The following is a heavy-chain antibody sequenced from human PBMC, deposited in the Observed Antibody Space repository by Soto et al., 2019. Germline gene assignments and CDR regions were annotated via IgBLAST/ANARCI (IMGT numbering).Heavy chain of an antibody. CDR3: AKARFLEWLLLFDY. CDR2: IGASGGGT. V-gene: IGHV3-23*01. J-gene: IGHJ4*02. D-gene: IGHD3-3*01. Sequence: GGSLRLSCXASGFTFSNYAMIWVRQAPGKGLEWVSIIGASGGGTSYADSVKGRFTISRDISKNTLYLQMNSLRAEDTAIYYCAKARFLEWLLLFDYWGQGTQVTVSS. CDR1: GFTFSNYA.